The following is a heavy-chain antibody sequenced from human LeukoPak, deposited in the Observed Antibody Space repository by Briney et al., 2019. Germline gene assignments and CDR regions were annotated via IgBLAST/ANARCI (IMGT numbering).Heavy chain of an antibody. CDR2: VYGGGDKT. Sequence: PGGSLRLSCAASGFTFSSYAMNWVRQAPGKGLEWVSVVYGGGDKTYYADSVKGRFAISRDNSKNTLYLQMNSLRVDDTAVYYCAKERSSGLHDGFDIWGQETMVTVST. CDR3: AKERSSGLHDGFDI. CDR1: GFTFSSYA. V-gene: IGHV3-23*01. D-gene: IGHD6-6*01. J-gene: IGHJ3*02.